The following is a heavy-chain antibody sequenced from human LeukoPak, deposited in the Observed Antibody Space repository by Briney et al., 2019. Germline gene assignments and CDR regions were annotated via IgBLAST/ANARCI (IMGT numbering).Heavy chain of an antibody. V-gene: IGHV4-61*02. CDR2: IYTSGST. CDR3: ARSAPYDYGLAYFDY. D-gene: IGHD4-17*01. Sequence: SQTLSLTCTVSGGSISSGSYYWSWIRQPAGKGLEWIGRIYTSGSTNYNPSLKSRVTISVDTSKNQFSLKLSSVTAADTAVYYCARSAPYDYGLAYFDYWGQGTLVTVSS. J-gene: IGHJ4*02. CDR1: GGSISSGSYY.